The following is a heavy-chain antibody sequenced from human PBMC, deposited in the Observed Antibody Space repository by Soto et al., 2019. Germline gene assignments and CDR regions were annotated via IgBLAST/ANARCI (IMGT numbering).Heavy chain of an antibody. Sequence: EVQLVESGGGLVQPGGSLRLSCAASGFTFSSYEMNWVRQAPGKGLEWVSYISSSGSTIYYADSVKGRFTISRDNAKNSLYLQMNSLRAEDTAVYYCAREIAAAKRERAFDIWGQGTIVTVSS. CDR2: ISSSGSTI. D-gene: IGHD6-13*01. V-gene: IGHV3-48*03. J-gene: IGHJ3*02. CDR3: AREIAAAKRERAFDI. CDR1: GFTFSSYE.